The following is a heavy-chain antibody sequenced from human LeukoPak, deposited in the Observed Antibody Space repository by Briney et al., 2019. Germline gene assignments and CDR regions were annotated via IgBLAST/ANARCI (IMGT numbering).Heavy chain of an antibody. CDR3: ARQPEIIVGASFPAFDI. Sequence: GESLKISCKGSGYSFTSYWIGWVRQMPGKGLEWMGIIYPGDSDTRYSPSFQGQVTISADKSISTAYLQWSSLKASDTAMYYCARQPEIIVGASFPAFDIWGQGTMVTVSS. D-gene: IGHD1-26*01. J-gene: IGHJ3*02. V-gene: IGHV5-51*01. CDR2: IYPGDSDT. CDR1: GYSFTSYW.